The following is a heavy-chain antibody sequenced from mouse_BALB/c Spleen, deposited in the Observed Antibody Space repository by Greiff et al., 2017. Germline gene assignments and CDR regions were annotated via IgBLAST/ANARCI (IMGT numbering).Heavy chain of an antibody. V-gene: IGHV3-6*02. Sequence: EVQLVESGPGLVKPSQSLSLTCSVTGYSITSGYYWNWIRQFPGNKLEWMGYISYDGSNNYNPSLKNRISITRDTSKNQFFLKLNSVTTEDTATYYCARVDWDYAMDYWGQGTSVTVSS. CDR2: ISYDGSN. CDR3: ARVDWDYAMDY. J-gene: IGHJ4*01. CDR1: GYSITSGYY. D-gene: IGHD4-1*01.